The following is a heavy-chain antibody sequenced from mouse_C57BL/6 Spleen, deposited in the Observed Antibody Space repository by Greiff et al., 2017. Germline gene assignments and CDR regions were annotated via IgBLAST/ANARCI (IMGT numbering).Heavy chain of an antibody. CDR1: GYTFTDYY. CDR2: IYPGSGNT. V-gene: IGHV1-76*01. Sequence: VQLQQSGAELVRPGASVKLSCKASGYTFTDYYINWVKQRPGQGLEWIARIYPGSGNTYYNEKFKGKATLTAEKSSSTAYMQLSSLTSEDSAVYFCARAYYYGSSFWYFDVWGTGTTVTGSS. D-gene: IGHD1-1*01. J-gene: IGHJ1*03. CDR3: ARAYYYGSSFWYFDV.